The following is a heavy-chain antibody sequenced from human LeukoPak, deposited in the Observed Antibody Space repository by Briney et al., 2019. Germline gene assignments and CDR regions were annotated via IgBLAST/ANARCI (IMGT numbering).Heavy chain of an antibody. CDR1: DRAIRSGDYY. J-gene: IGHJ4*02. V-gene: IGHV4-30-4*01. CDR2: IYSSGST. Sequence: SETLCLTCTVSDRAIRSGDYYWSWIRQPPGKGREWIGYIYSSGSTYYNPSLKSRVTISVDTSKNQFSLKLSSVTAADTAVYYCARVLSGWSFDYWGQGTLVTVSS. D-gene: IGHD6-19*01. CDR3: ARVLSGWSFDY.